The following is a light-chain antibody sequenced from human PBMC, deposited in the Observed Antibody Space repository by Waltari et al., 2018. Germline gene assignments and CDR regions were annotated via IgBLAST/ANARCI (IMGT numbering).Light chain of an antibody. CDR2: DAS. CDR3: QQRSNWPPMYT. CDR1: QRVSSY. J-gene: IGKJ2*01. V-gene: IGKV3-11*01. Sequence: EIVLTQSSATLSLSPGERATLSCRASQRVSSYLAWYQQKPGQAPRLPIYDASNRATGIPARFSGSGSGTDFTLTISSLEPEDFGVYYCQQRSNWPPMYTFGQGTKLEIK.